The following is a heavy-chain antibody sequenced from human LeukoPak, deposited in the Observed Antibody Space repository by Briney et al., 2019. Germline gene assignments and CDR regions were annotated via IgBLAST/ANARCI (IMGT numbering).Heavy chain of an antibody. D-gene: IGHD2-2*01. CDR3: ARAPLGYCSSTSCSNYFDY. CDR1: GFTFSSYS. CDR2: ISSSSSTI. V-gene: IGHV3-48*02. J-gene: IGHJ4*02. Sequence: GGSLRLSCAASGFTFSSYSMSWVRQAPGKGLEWVSYISSSSSTIYYADSVKGRFTISRDNAKNSLYLQMNSLRDEDTAVYYCARAPLGYCSSTSCSNYFDYWGQGTLVTVSS.